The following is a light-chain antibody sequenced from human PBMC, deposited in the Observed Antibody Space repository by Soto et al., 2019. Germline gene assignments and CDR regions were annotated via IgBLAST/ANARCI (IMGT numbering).Light chain of an antibody. V-gene: IGKV3-11*01. CDR2: DAS. CDR3: QQRSNWPPKIT. J-gene: IGKJ5*01. CDR1: QSVSIY. Sequence: EILLAQSPATLSLSSGDRATLSCRASQSVSIYLAWYQQKPGQAPRLLIYDASNRATGIPARFSGSGSGTDFTLTISSLEPEDFAVYYCQQRSNWPPKITFGQGTRREN.